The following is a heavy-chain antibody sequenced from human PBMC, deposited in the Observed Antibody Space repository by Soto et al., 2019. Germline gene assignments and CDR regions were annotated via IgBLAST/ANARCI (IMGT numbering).Heavy chain of an antibody. D-gene: IGHD2-21*02. V-gene: IGHV1-2*04. CDR2: INPNSGGT. CDR1: GYTFTGYY. CDR3: ARSPGGVVTAMYYFDY. Sequence: QVQLVQSGAEVKKPGASVKVSCKASGYTFTGYYMHWVRQAPGQGLEWMGWINPNSGGTNYAQKFQGWVTMTXXTXIXXAYMELSRLRSDDTAVYYCARSPGGVVTAMYYFDYWGQGTLVTVSS. J-gene: IGHJ4*02.